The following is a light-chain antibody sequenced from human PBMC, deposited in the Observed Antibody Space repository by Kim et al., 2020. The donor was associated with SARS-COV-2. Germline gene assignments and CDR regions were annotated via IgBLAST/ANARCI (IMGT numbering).Light chain of an antibody. CDR3: QQYYGNPWT. J-gene: IGKJ1*01. CDR2: WAS. CDR1: ESLFYSPNSKYY. Sequence: DFVMTQSPDSLAVSLGERATINCRSSESLFYSPNSKYYLAWYQQRPGQPPKLLIYWASTRQAGVSDRFSGDGSGTDFTLTISNVQPEDVDVYDGQQYYGNPWTFGPGTKVDIK. V-gene: IGKV4-1*01.